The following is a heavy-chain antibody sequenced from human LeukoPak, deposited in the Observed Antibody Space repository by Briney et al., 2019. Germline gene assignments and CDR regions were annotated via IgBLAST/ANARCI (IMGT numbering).Heavy chain of an antibody. CDR2: INNRGNTI. J-gene: IGHJ4*02. CDR1: GFTFSSYS. V-gene: IGHV3-48*04. Sequence: PGGSLRLSCAASGFTFSSYSMNWVRQAPGKGLDWISYINNRGNTIFYADSVKGRFSISRDNARNSLYLQMNSLRVEDTAVYYCARTLAAEGDYWGQGTLVTVSS. D-gene: IGHD6-25*01. CDR3: ARTLAAEGDY.